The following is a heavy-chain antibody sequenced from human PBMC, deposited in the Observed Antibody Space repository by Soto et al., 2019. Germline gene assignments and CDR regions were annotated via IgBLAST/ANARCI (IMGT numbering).Heavy chain of an antibody. Sequence: QVTLKESGPVLVKPTETLTLRCTVAGLSITDSEMGVSWVRQPPGQPLEWLPHIDSSAEKSYSTFLKSRLAISKDTSQSQIVLTMTNMDPADTATYYCARRHLAVAVSPWFDSWGQGIPVTVSS. CDR2: IDSSAEK. CDR3: ARRHLAVAVSPWFDS. CDR1: GLSITDSEMG. D-gene: IGHD6-19*01. V-gene: IGHV2-26*01. J-gene: IGHJ5*01.